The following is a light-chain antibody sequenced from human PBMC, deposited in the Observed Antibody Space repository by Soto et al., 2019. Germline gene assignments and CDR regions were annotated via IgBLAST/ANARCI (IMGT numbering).Light chain of an antibody. V-gene: IGKV3-15*01. CDR1: PGVSNT. Sequence: ERVMTQSPATVSLSPGERATLSCRASPGVSNTLAWYQQRPGQAPRLLIYGASIRAPGIPARFSGGGSGTEFTLTITSLQSEDFAVYYCQQYENWPYTFGQGTRLEI. CDR2: GAS. J-gene: IGKJ2*01. CDR3: QQYENWPYT.